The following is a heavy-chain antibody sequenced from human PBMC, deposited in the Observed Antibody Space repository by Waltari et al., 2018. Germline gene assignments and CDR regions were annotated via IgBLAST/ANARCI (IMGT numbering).Heavy chain of an antibody. CDR3: ARTGKPEYGMDV. CDR2: MNRDSGGT. Sequence: QVQLVQSGAEVKKPGASVKVSCKASGYTFTGYYMHWVRQAPGQGLEWMGWMNRDSGGTNYAQKFQGRVTMTRDTSISTAYMGLSRLRSDDTAVYYCARTGKPEYGMDVWGQGTTVTVSS. CDR1: GYTFTGYY. J-gene: IGHJ6*02. V-gene: IGHV1-2*02.